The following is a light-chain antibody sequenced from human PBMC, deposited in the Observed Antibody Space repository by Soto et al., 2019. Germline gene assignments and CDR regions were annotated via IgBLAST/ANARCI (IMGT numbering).Light chain of an antibody. V-gene: IGKV3-15*01. CDR1: QSVSSN. Sequence: EIVMTQSPATLSVSPGERATLSCRASQSVSSNLAWYQQKPGQAPRLLIYGASTRATDLPGRFSGSGSGTEFTLTISSLQSEDFAVYYCQQRSNWPTFGGGTKVEIK. CDR3: QQRSNWPT. J-gene: IGKJ4*01. CDR2: GAS.